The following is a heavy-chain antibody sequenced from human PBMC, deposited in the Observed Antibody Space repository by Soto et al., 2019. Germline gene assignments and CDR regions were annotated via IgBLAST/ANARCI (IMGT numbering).Heavy chain of an antibody. CDR3: TTDSRTTVPEVRFAF. Sequence: GGSLRLSCAASGFTFHNAWINWVRQPPGGGLEWVGRIRSQSDGGSGDYATPVKGRFVVSRDDSKNMVYLQMNSLKIEDTAVYYYTTDSRTTVPEVRFAFWGHGTLVTVSS. D-gene: IGHD4-17*01. CDR1: GFTFHNAW. CDR2: IRSQSDGGSG. V-gene: IGHV3-15*07. J-gene: IGHJ1*01.